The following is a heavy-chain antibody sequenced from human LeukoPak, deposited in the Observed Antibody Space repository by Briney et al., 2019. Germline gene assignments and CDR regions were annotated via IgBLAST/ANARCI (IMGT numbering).Heavy chain of an antibody. D-gene: IGHD3-22*01. CDR3: ARAGYYDSSGYYHPFDY. V-gene: IGHV1-2*02. Sequence: ASVKVSCKASGYTFSGYYIHWVRQAPGQGLEWMGWVNPNSSGTNYGQNLQGRVTMTRDTSISTAYMELRGLTPDDTAVYYCARAGYYDSSGYYHPFDYWGQGIVVTVSS. J-gene: IGHJ4*02. CDR2: VNPNSSGT. CDR1: GYTFSGYY.